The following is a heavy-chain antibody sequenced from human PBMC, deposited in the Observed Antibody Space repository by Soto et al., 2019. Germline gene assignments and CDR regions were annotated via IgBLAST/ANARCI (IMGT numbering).Heavy chain of an antibody. CDR3: ARDYPGY. D-gene: IGHD3-16*02. CDR1: GFTFSSYW. Sequence: EVQLVESGGGLVQPGGSLRLSCAASGFTFSSYWMSWVRQAPGKGLEWVAKIKEDGNEKYYVDSVKGRFTISRDNANKLLYLQMNSLRADDSAVYYCARDYPGYWGQGTLVTVSS. J-gene: IGHJ4*02. V-gene: IGHV3-7*01. CDR2: IKEDGNEK.